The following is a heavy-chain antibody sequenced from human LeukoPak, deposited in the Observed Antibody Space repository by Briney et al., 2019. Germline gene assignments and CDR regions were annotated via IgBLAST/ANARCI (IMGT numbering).Heavy chain of an antibody. CDR3: AKDFPGGIVGAFDY. CDR1: GFTFSSYE. CDR2: ISGSGGST. D-gene: IGHD1-26*01. Sequence: GGSLRLSCAASGFTFSSYEMNWVRQAPGKGLEWVSAISGSGGSTYYADSVKGRFTISRDNSKNTLYLQMNSLRAEDTAVYYCAKDFPGGIVGAFDYWGQGTLVTVSS. J-gene: IGHJ4*02. V-gene: IGHV3-23*01.